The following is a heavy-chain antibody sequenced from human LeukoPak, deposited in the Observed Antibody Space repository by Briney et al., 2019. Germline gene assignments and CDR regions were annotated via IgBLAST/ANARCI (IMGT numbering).Heavy chain of an antibody. Sequence: SETLSLTCTVSGGSISAYYWTWMRQPAGKGLEWIGRIHASGTTNYNPSLKSRLTMSMDTSKNQFSLNLSSVTAADTAVYYCAREVSASGSPERDFDYWGQGTLVNVSS. CDR3: AREVSASGSPERDFDY. CDR1: GGSISAYY. CDR2: IHASGTT. J-gene: IGHJ4*02. D-gene: IGHD1-26*01. V-gene: IGHV4-4*07.